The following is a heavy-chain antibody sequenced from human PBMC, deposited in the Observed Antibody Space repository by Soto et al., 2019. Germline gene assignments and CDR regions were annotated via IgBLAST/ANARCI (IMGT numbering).Heavy chain of an antibody. CDR1: GGTFSSYA. Sequence: GASVKVSCKASGGTFSSYAISWVRQAPGQGLEWIGGIIPIFGTANYAQKFQGRVTITRDTSASTAYMELSSLRSEDTAVYYCARTGFSHRTSVSNRNYYYYGMDVWGQGTTVTVSS. V-gene: IGHV1-69*05. D-gene: IGHD1-1*01. CDR2: IIPIFGTA. CDR3: ARTGFSHRTSVSNRNYYYYGMDV. J-gene: IGHJ6*02.